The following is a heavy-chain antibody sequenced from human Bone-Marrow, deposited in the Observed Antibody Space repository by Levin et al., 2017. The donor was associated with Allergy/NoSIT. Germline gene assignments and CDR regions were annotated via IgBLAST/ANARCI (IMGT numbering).Heavy chain of an antibody. CDR2: IGTTGDT. J-gene: IGHJ4*02. CDR3: ARGRGVKYSYGYDY. D-gene: IGHD5-18*01. Sequence: GESLKISCAASGFTFSSYDMHWVRQATGKGLEWVSGIGTTGDTYYPGSVKGRFTISRENAKNSLYLQMNSLRDGDTAVYYCARGRGVKYSYGYDYWGQGTLVTVSS. V-gene: IGHV3-13*01. CDR1: GFTFSSYD.